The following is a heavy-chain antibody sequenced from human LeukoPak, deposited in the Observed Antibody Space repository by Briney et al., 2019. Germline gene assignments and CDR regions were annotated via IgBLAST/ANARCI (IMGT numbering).Heavy chain of an antibody. D-gene: IGHD5-18*01. V-gene: IGHV3-30-3*01. CDR2: ISYDGSNK. CDR1: GFTFSSYA. J-gene: IGHJ6*02. Sequence: GGSLRLSCAASGFTFSSYAMHWVRQAPGKGLEWVAVISYDGSNKYYADSVKGRFTISRDNSKNTLNLQMNSLRAEDTAVYYCVRDGYTYGRRGYYYYGLDVWGQGTTVTVSS. CDR3: VRDGYTYGRRGYYYYGLDV.